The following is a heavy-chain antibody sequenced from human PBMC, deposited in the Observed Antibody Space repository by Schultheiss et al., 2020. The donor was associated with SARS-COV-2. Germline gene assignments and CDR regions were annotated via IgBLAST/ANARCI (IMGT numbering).Heavy chain of an antibody. Sequence: GESLKISCAAFGFTFSSYSMNWVRQAPGEGLEWVSSISSSGSYISYPDSVKGRFTISRDNAKNSLYLQMNSLRAEDTAVYYCARGVATTGFDYWGQGTLVTVSS. D-gene: IGHD1-1*01. V-gene: IGHV3-21*06. CDR1: GFTFSSYS. CDR3: ARGVATTGFDY. J-gene: IGHJ4*02. CDR2: ISSSGSYI.